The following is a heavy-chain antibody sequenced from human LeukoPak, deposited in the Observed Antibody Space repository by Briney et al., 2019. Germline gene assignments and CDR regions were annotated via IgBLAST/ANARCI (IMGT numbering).Heavy chain of an antibody. Sequence: SVKVSCKASGGTFSSYAISWVRQAPGQGLEWMGGIIPIFGTANYAQKFQGRVTITADGSTSTAYMELSSLRSEDTAVYYCARVPSSYYPYWYFDLWGRGTLVTVSS. D-gene: IGHD4-11*01. CDR3: ARVPSSYYPYWYFDL. V-gene: IGHV1-69*01. CDR2: IIPIFGTA. CDR1: GGTFSSYA. J-gene: IGHJ2*01.